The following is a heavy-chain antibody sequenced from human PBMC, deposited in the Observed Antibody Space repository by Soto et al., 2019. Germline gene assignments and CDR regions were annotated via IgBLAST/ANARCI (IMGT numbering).Heavy chain of an antibody. CDR1: GGTFSSYA. D-gene: IGHD2-2*01. V-gene: IGHV1-69*13. Sequence: ASVKVSCKASGGTFSSYAISWVRQAPGQGLEWMGGIIPIFGTANYAQKFQGRVTITADESTSTAYMELSSLRSEDTAVYYCASHCSSTSCYEPNFDYWGQGTLVTVSS. CDR2: IIPIFGTA. CDR3: ASHCSSTSCYEPNFDY. J-gene: IGHJ4*02.